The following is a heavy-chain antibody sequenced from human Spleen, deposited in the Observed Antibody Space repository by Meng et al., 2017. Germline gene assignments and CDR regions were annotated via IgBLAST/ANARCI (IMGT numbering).Heavy chain of an antibody. CDR1: GVSISSGSYY. V-gene: IGHV4-61*02. CDR2: IYTSGSS. J-gene: IGHJ3*02. CDR3: ARDSDSRDAFDI. Sequence: LRLSCTVSGVSISSGSYYWSWIRQPAGKGLEWIGRIYTSGSSKYNPSLKSRVAISLDTSKNQFSVKVNSVTAADTAVYYCARDSDSRDAFDIWGQGTMVTVSS. D-gene: IGHD3-22*01.